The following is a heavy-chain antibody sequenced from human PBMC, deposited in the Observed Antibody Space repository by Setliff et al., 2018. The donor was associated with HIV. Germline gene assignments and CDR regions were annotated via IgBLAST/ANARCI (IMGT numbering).Heavy chain of an antibody. D-gene: IGHD3-22*01. CDR3: ARDPFPSTNYYDSSMYPFAQFFQH. CDR2: IIPMFGAT. CDR1: GVSFSSYA. V-gene: IGHV1-69*13. Sequence: RASVKVSCKTSGVSFSSYAISWVRQAPGQGLEWMGGIIPMFGATNYAQKFQGRVTITADESTNTAYMELSSLRSEDTAVYYCARDPFPSTNYYDSSMYPFAQFFQHWGQGTPVTVSS. J-gene: IGHJ1*01.